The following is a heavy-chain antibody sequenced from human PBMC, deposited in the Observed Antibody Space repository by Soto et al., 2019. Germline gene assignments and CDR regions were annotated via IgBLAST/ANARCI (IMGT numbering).Heavy chain of an antibody. CDR2: INPNSGGT. V-gene: IGHV1-2*02. CDR1: GYTFTGYY. CDR3: ARVRCSSTSCYVGHYYYYYGMDV. J-gene: IGHJ6*02. D-gene: IGHD2-2*01. Sequence: GASVKVSCKASGYTFTGYYMHWVRQAPGQGLEWMGWINPNSGGTNYAQKFQGRVTMTRDTSISTAYMELSRLRSDDTAVYYCARVRCSSTSCYVGHYYYYYGMDVWGQGTTVTV.